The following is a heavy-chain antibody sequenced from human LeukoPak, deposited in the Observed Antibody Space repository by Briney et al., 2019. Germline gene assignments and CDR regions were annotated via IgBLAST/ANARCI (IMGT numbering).Heavy chain of an antibody. V-gene: IGHV1-18*01. CDR2: ISAYNGNT. CDR1: GYTFTSYG. CDR3: ARLVVRGVIITSDAFDI. Sequence: GASVKVSCKASGYTFTSYGISWVRQAPGQGLEWMGWISAYNGNTNYAQKPQGRVTMTTDTSTSTAYMELRSLRSDDTAVYYCARLVVRGVIITSDAFDIWGQGTMVTVSS. J-gene: IGHJ3*02. D-gene: IGHD3-10*01.